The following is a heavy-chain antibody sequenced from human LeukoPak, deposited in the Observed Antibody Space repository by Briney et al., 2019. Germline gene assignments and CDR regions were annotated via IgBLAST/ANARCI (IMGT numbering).Heavy chain of an antibody. V-gene: IGHV4-59*08. CDR2: IYYSGSA. Sequence: SETLSLTCTVSGGSISSYYWSWIRQPPGKGLEWIGYIYYSGSANYNPSLKSRVTISVDTSKNQFSLKLSSVTAADTAVYYCARRRDGDSDRGALDIWGQGTMVTVSS. CDR1: GGSISSYY. CDR3: ARRRDGDSDRGALDI. J-gene: IGHJ3*02. D-gene: IGHD4-17*01.